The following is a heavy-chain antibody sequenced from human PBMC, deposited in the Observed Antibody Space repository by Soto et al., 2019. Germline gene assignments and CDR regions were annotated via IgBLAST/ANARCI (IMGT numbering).Heavy chain of an antibody. Sequence: SETLSLSCTVSGGSISSDYWSWIRQPPGKGLEWIGYIYYSGSTNYNPSLKRRVTISVDASKNQFSLKLSSVTAADTAVYYCARQPGAMVRSGGPYYYMDVWGKGTTVTGSS. CDR2: IYYSGST. CDR3: ARQPGAMVRSGGPYYYMDV. CDR1: GGSISSDY. D-gene: IGHD5-18*01. J-gene: IGHJ6*03. V-gene: IGHV4-59*08.